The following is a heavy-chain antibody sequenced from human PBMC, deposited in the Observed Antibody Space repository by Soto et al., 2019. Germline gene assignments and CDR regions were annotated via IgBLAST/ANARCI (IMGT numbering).Heavy chain of an antibody. J-gene: IGHJ4*02. D-gene: IGHD4-17*01. CDR3: ARWYGGSLDY. Sequence: PSETLSLTCTVSGGSISSYYWSWIRQPPGKGLEWIGYIYYSGSTNYNPSLKSRVTISVDTSKNQFSLRLSSVTAADTAAYYCARWYGGSLDYWGQGTLVTVSS. CDR1: GGSISSYY. V-gene: IGHV4-59*01. CDR2: IYYSGST.